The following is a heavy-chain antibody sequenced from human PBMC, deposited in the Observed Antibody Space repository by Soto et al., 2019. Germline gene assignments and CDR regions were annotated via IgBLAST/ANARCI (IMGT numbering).Heavy chain of an antibody. CDR1: GGSITSGGYS. CDR3: DRQDRSGWAYFFDS. V-gene: IGHV4-30-2*01. D-gene: IGHD6-25*01. J-gene: IGHJ4*01. Sequence: PSETLSLTCTVSGGSITSGGYSWIWILQPPGKGLEWICYVFHSGFTYCNPSLHSRVTLSIDTAKNQFNLNLNSVTSVDTAVYYCDRQDRSGWAYFFDSWGHGTLVTVSS. CDR2: VFHSGFT.